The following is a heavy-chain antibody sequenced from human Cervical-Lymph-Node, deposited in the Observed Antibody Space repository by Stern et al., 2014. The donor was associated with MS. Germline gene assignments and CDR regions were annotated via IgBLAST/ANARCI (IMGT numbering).Heavy chain of an antibody. D-gene: IGHD4-23*01. J-gene: IGHJ4*02. CDR3: ARNGGNYAYY. V-gene: IGHV4-4*02. Sequence: QVQLVQSGPGLVKPSGTLSLTCAVSGGSISSGYWWSWVRQPPGKGLEWIGEIYHSGSTNYNPSLKSRVTISVDTSKNHFSLKMNSVNAADTAVYYCARNGGNYAYYWGQGTLVAVSS. CDR2: IYHSGST. CDR1: GGSISSGYW.